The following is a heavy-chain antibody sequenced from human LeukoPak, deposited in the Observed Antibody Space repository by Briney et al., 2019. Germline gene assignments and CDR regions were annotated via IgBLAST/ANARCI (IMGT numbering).Heavy chain of an antibody. J-gene: IGHJ4*02. Sequence: QAGGSLRLSCEASGFVFSNFGMHWVRQAPGKGLEWLAAIEHGGNNKYYADSVKGRFTISRDNSDDTLYLQMNSLRAEDTAVYYCAKDPGYSYGYGPGYWGQGTLVTVSS. V-gene: IGHV3-30*02. CDR1: GFVFSNFG. D-gene: IGHD5-18*01. CDR3: AKDPGYSYGYGPGY. CDR2: IEHGGNNK.